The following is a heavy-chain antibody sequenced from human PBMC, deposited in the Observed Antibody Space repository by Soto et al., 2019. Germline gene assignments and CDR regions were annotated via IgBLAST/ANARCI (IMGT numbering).Heavy chain of an antibody. CDR3: ATDADYYYDSSGYYVGRYDAFDI. J-gene: IGHJ3*02. CDR2: FDPEDGET. CDR1: GYTLTELS. V-gene: IGHV1-24*01. D-gene: IGHD3-22*01. Sequence: ASVKVSCKVSGYTLTELSMHWVRQAPGKGLEWMGGFDPEDGETIYAQKFQGRVTMTEDTSTDTAYMELSSLRSEDTAVYYCATDADYYYDSSGYYVGRYDAFDIWGQGTMVTVSS.